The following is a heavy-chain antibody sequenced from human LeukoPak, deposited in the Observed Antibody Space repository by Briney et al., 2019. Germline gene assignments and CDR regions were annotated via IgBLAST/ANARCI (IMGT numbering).Heavy chain of an antibody. CDR3: ARESTVTTKDY. CDR1: GFTFSSYS. V-gene: IGHV4-34*01. Sequence: PGGSLRLSCAASGFTFSSYSMNWVRQAPGKGLEWIGEINHSGSTNYNPSLKSRVTISVDTSKNQFSLKLSSVTAADTAVYYCARESTVTTKDYWGQGTLVTVSS. CDR2: INHSGST. J-gene: IGHJ4*02. D-gene: IGHD4-4*01.